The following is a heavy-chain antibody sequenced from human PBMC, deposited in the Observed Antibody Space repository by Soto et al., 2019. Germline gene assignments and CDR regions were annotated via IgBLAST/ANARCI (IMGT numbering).Heavy chain of an antibody. CDR3: AQRPSVAVAGMVDY. D-gene: IGHD6-19*01. CDR2: IYWDDDK. J-gene: IGHJ4*02. Sequence: QITLKESGPTLVKPTQTLTLTCTFSGFSLSTSGVGVGWIRQPPGKALEWLALIYWDDDKRYSPSLKSRLTITKDTSKSQVVHTMTNMDPVDTATYYCAQRPSVAVAGMVDYWGQGTLVTVSS. V-gene: IGHV2-5*02. CDR1: GFSLSTSGVG.